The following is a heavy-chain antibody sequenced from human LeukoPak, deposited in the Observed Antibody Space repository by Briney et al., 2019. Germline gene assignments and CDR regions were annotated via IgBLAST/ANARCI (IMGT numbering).Heavy chain of an antibody. J-gene: IGHJ4*02. CDR3: ARGGYSSGWYGALYY. CDR2: IIPIFGTV. Sequence: SVKVSCKASGGTFSSYAISWVRQAPGQGLEWMGGIIPIFGTVNYAQKFQGRVTITADKSTSTAYMELSSLRSEDTAVYYCARGGYSSGWYGALYYWGQGTLVTVSS. V-gene: IGHV1-69*06. CDR1: GGTFSSYA. D-gene: IGHD6-19*01.